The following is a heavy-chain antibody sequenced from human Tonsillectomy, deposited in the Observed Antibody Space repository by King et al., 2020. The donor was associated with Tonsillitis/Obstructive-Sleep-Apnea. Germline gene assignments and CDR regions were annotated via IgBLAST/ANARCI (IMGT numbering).Heavy chain of an antibody. CDR2: IRTKPYGGTT. CDR1: GFTFGVYT. CDR3: TRVPSGNYYYYMDV. D-gene: IGHD1-26*01. J-gene: IGHJ6*03. V-gene: IGHV3-49*04. Sequence: VQLVESGGGLVQPGRSLRLSCRTSGFTFGVYTMNWVRQTPGKGLEWVGFIRTKPYGGTTEYAASVKGRFSISGDDSKSIVYLQMNSLKTEDTGVYFCTRVPSGNYYYYMDVWGKGTTVTVSS.